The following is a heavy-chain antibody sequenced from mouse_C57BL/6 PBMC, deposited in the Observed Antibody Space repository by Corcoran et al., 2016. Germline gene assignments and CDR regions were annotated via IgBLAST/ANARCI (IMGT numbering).Heavy chain of an antibody. CDR2: IYPGSGST. CDR3: ARIYYYGSSYYFDY. CDR1: GYTFTSYW. Sequence: QVQLQQPGAELVKPGASVKMSYKASGYTFTSYWITWVKQRPGQGLEWIGDIYPGSGSTNYNEKFKSKATLTVDTSSSTAYMQLSSLTSEDSAVYYCARIYYYGSSYYFDYWGQGTTLTVSS. V-gene: IGHV1-55*01. J-gene: IGHJ2*01. D-gene: IGHD1-1*01.